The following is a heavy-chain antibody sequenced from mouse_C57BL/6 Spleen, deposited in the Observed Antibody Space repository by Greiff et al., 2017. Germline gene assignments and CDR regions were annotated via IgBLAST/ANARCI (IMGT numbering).Heavy chain of an antibody. CDR2: ISSGGSYT. V-gene: IGHV5-6*01. J-gene: IGHJ2*01. Sequence: EVQGVESGGDLVKPGGSLKLSCAASGFTFSSYGMSWVRQTPDKRLEWVATISSGGSYTYYPDSVKGRFTISRDNAKNTLYLQMSSLKSEDTAMYYCASYDYDGGYYFDYWGQGTTLTVSS. CDR3: ASYDYDGGYYFDY. D-gene: IGHD2-4*01. CDR1: GFTFSSYG.